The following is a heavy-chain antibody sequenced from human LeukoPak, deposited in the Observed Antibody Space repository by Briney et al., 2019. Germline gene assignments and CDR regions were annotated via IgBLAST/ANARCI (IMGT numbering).Heavy chain of an antibody. D-gene: IGHD1-26*01. Sequence: GGSLRLSCAASGFTFSSYGMHWVRQAPGKGLEWVAVISYDGSNKYYADSVKGRFTISRDNSKNTLYLQMNSLRAEDMAVYYCAKKSNEAWELLLPVFDIWGQGTMVTVSS. J-gene: IGHJ3*02. CDR3: AKKSNEAWELLLPVFDI. V-gene: IGHV3-30*18. CDR1: GFTFSSYG. CDR2: ISYDGSNK.